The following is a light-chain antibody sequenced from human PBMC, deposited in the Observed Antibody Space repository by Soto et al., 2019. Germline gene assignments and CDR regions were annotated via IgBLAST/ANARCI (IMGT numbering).Light chain of an antibody. Sequence: QSVPTQPPSASGSPGQSATISCTGTSSDVGGYNYVSWYQQYPGKAPKLMIYEVSKRPSGVPDRFSGSKSGNTASLTVSGLHAEDEAYYYCSSYAGSSTWVFGGGTKVTVL. CDR2: EVS. V-gene: IGLV2-8*01. CDR3: SSYAGSSTWV. J-gene: IGLJ2*01. CDR1: SSDVGGYNY.